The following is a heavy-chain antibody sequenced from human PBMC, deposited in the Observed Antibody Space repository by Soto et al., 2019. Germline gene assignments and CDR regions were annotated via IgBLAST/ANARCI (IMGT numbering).Heavy chain of an antibody. CDR2: IYYSGST. J-gene: IGHJ4*02. Sequence: SETLSLTCTVSGGSIIRGDYYWIWIRQPPGKGLEWIGYIYYSGSTYYNPSLKSRVTISVDTSKNQFSLKLSSVTAADTAVYYCARGNTYYDFWSGPVWGQGTLVTVSS. CDR1: GGSIIRGDYY. D-gene: IGHD3-3*01. V-gene: IGHV4-30-4*01. CDR3: ARGNTYYDFWSGPV.